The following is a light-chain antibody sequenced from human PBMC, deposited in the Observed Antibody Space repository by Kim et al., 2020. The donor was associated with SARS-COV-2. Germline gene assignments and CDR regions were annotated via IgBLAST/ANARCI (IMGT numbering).Light chain of an antibody. Sequence: EIVMTQSPATLSVSPGDRATLSCRASQSVGSNLAWYQQIPGQPPKLLIYGASMRATSISARFSGSGSGTEFTLTISSLQSEDFAVYYCQQYNKGPPLTFGGGTKVDIK. CDR1: QSVGSN. V-gene: IGKV3-15*01. CDR3: QQYNKGPPLT. J-gene: IGKJ4*01. CDR2: GAS.